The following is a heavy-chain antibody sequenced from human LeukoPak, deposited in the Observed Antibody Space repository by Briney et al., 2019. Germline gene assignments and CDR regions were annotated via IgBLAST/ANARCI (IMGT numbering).Heavy chain of an antibody. V-gene: IGHV3-66*01. J-gene: IGHJ4*02. D-gene: IGHD3-10*01. CDR2: IESDGRT. CDR3: TKEFGAFDL. Sequence: GGSLRLSCAASGFTVSSNYMSWVRQAPGRGLEWVAHIESDGRTYYAEIAKGRFTVSKDNSKNTVSLQMNSLRVEDTAVYYCTKEFGAFDLWGQGTLLIVSS. CDR1: GFTVSSNY.